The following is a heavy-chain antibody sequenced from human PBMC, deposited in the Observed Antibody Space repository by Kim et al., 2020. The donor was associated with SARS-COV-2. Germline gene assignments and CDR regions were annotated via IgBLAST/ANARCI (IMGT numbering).Heavy chain of an antibody. Sequence: GGSLRLSCAASGFTFSSYGMHWVRQAPGKGLEWVAVIWYDGSNKYYADSVKGRFTISRDNSKNTLYLQMNSLRAEDTAVYYCTRENRGGNYFDYWGQGTLVTVSS. J-gene: IGHJ4*02. V-gene: IGHV3-33*01. CDR3: TRENRGGNYFDY. CDR1: GFTFSSYG. CDR2: IWYDGSNK.